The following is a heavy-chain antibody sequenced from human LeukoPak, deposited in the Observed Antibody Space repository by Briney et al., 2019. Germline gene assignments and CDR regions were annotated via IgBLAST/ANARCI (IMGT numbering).Heavy chain of an antibody. D-gene: IGHD6-13*01. J-gene: IGHJ5*02. Sequence: SVKVSCKASGGTFSSYAISWVRQAPGQGLEWMGGIIPTFGTANYAQKFQGRVTITADESTSTAYMELSSLRSEDTAVYYCAREGYSSSWSYNWFDPWGQGTLVTVSS. V-gene: IGHV1-69*13. CDR1: GGTFSSYA. CDR3: AREGYSSSWSYNWFDP. CDR2: IIPTFGTA.